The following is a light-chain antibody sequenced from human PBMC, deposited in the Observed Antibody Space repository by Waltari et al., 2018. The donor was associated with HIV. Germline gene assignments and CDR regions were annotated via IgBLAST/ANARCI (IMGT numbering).Light chain of an antibody. CDR2: TNS. V-gene: IGLV1-40*01. Sequence: QSVLTQPPSVSGAPGQRVTISCTGSSSNIGAGYDVHWYQQLPGTAPKLLIYTNSHRPSGVPDRFSGSKSGTSASLGITGLQADDEAHYYCQSYDSSLSDSVVFGGGTTLTVL. CDR1: SSNIGAGYD. J-gene: IGLJ2*01. CDR3: QSYDSSLSDSVV.